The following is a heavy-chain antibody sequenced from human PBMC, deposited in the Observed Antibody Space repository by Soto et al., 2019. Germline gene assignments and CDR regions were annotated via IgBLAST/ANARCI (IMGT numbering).Heavy chain of an antibody. CDR2: INHSGSA. V-gene: IGHV4-34*01. D-gene: IGHD3-22*01. CDR3: ARDYYTECDSPGPPQSPAY. CDR1: GGSFSGYI. J-gene: IGHJ4*02. Sequence: SETLSLTCDVYGGSFSGYIWTWIRQTPGKGLQWIGQINHSGSANYNPSLKSRVTISVHTSNSQFSLELSSVTAADTAVYYCARDYYTECDSPGPPQSPAYRGQGTLVTVSS.